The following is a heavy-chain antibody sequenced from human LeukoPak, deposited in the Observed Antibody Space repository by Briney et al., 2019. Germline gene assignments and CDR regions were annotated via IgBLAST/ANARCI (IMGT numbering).Heavy chain of an antibody. CDR3: ASSPGWFGENNWFDP. CDR2: MNHSGSA. Sequence: SETLSLTCAVYGGSFSGYYWTWIRQPPGKGLEWIGEMNHSGSANYNPSLKSRVTISVDTSKNQFSLKLSSVTAADTAVYYCASSPGWFGENNWFDPWGQGTLVTVSS. V-gene: IGHV4-34*01. CDR1: GGSFSGYY. J-gene: IGHJ5*02. D-gene: IGHD3-10*01.